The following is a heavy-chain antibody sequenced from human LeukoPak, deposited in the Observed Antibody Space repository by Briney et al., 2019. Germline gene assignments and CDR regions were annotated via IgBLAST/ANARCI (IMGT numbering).Heavy chain of an antibody. D-gene: IGHD3-10*01. Sequence: GGSLRLSCAASGFTFSSYAMHWVRQAPGKGLEWVAVISYDGSNKYYADSVKGRFTISRDNSKNTLYLQMNSLRAEDTAVYYCARRTGFGELSIDYWGQGTLVTVSS. J-gene: IGHJ4*02. CDR3: ARRTGFGELSIDY. V-gene: IGHV3-30*04. CDR2: ISYDGSNK. CDR1: GFTFSSYA.